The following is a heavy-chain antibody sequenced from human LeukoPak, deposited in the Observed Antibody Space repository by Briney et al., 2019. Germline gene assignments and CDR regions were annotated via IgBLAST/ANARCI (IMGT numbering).Heavy chain of an antibody. CDR3: ARGGGYSGYVRIAAAGNWFDP. CDR1: GGSFSGYY. V-gene: IGHV4-34*01. Sequence: PSETLSLTCAVYGGSFSGYYWSWIRQPPGKGLEWIGEINHSGSTSYNPSLKSRVTISVDTSKNQFSLKLSSVTAADTAVYYCARGGGYSGYVRIAAAGNWFDPWGQGTLVTVSS. CDR2: INHSGST. D-gene: IGHD5-12*01. J-gene: IGHJ5*02.